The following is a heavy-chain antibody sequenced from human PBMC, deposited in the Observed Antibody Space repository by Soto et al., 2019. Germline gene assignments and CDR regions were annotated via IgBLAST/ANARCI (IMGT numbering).Heavy chain of an antibody. CDR1: GYSFTSYW. CDR3: ARLLVVVAATRYYYYYMDV. J-gene: IGHJ6*03. CDR2: IYPGDSDT. Sequence: GESLKISCKGSGYSFTSYWIGWVRQMPGKGLEWMGIIYPGDSDTRYSPSFQGQVTISADKSISTAYLQWSSLKASDTAMYYYARLLVVVAATRYYYYYMDVWGNGTTVTVSS. D-gene: IGHD2-15*01. V-gene: IGHV5-51*01.